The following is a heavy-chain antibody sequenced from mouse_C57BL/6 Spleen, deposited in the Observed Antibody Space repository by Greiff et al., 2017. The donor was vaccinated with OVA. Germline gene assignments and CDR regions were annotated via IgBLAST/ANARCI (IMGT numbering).Heavy chain of an antibody. CDR3: ARRGNDYGGFAY. V-gene: IGHV5-2*03. CDR1: EYEFPSHD. Sequence: EVMLVESGGGLVQPGESLKLSCESNEYEFPSHDMSWVRKTPEKRLELVAAINSDGGSNYYPDTMARRFIISRDNTKKTLYLQMSSLRSDDTSLYYCARRGNDYGGFAYWGQGTLVTVSA. J-gene: IGHJ3*01. CDR2: INSDGGSN. D-gene: IGHD2-4*01.